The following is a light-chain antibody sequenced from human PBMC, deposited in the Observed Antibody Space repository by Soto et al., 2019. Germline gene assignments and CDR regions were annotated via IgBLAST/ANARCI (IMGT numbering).Light chain of an antibody. CDR3: LQDYNYPRT. CDR2: AAS. Sequence: AIPMTQSPSSLSASVGDRFTITCRASQGIRNDLGWYQQKPGKAPKLLIYAASSLQSGVPSRFSGSGSGTDFTLTISSLQPEDFATYYCLQDYNYPRTFGQGTKVEIK. V-gene: IGKV1-6*01. CDR1: QGIRND. J-gene: IGKJ1*01.